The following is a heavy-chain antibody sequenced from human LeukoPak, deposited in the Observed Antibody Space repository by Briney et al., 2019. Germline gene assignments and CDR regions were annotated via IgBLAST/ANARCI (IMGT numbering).Heavy chain of an antibody. CDR1: GFPFSDFS. CDR3: AKQSYARSLGE. CDR2: TNSGGTST. V-gene: IGHV3-23*01. Sequence: GGSLRLSCATSGFPFSDFSMSWVRQAPGKGLEWISTTNSGGTSTYYAESVKGRFTIARDNSKNTLYLQMSSLRVEDTAVYYCAKQSYARSLGEGGPGTLVSVSS. J-gene: IGHJ4*02. D-gene: IGHD2-8*01.